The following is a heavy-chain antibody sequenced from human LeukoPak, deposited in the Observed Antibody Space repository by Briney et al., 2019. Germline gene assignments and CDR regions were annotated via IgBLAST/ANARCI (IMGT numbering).Heavy chain of an antibody. CDR1: GGSFSGYH. CDR3: ARGSRWFDP. V-gene: IGHV4-34*01. CDR2: ITHTGNT. Sequence: PSETLSLTCALYGGSFSGYHWTWIRQPPGKGLEWIGEITHTGNTNYNPSLKSRVTISADTSKTQFSLKLSSVTAADTAVYYCARGSRWFDPWGQGTLVTVSS. J-gene: IGHJ5*02.